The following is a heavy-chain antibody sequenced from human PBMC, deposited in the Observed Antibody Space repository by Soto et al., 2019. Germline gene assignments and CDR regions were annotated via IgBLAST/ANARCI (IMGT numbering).Heavy chain of an antibody. D-gene: IGHD5-18*01. CDR1: GFTFSRYG. J-gene: IGHJ6*02. CDR3: AKEGDTDMVRFYYYYGMDV. V-gene: IGHV3-30*18. Sequence: SLGLSFAASGFTFSRYGRHWVRPAPGKGLEWVAVISYDGSNKYYADSVKGRFTISRDNSKNTLYLQMNSLRAEDTAVYYCAKEGDTDMVRFYYYYGMDVWGQGTTVTVSS. CDR2: ISYDGSNK.